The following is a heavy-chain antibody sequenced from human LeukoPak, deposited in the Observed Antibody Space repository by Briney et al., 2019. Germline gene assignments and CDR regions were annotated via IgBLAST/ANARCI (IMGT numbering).Heavy chain of an antibody. Sequence: PSETLSLTCAVYGGSFSGYYWSWIRQPPGKGLEWIGSIYYSGSTYYNPSLKSRVTISVDTSKNQFSLKLSSVTAADTAVYYCARDHLAAAGHFDYWGQGTLVTVSS. D-gene: IGHD6-13*01. V-gene: IGHV4-34*01. CDR2: IYYSGST. CDR1: GGSFSGYY. J-gene: IGHJ4*02. CDR3: ARDHLAAAGHFDY.